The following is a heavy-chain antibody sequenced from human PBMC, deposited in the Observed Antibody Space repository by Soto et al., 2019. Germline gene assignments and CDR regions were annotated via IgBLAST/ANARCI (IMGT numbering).Heavy chain of an antibody. CDR2: INHSGST. CDR3: ARGLARYSYGYRWFDP. Sequence: QVQLQQWGAGLLKPSETLSLTCAVYGGSFSGYYWSWIRQPPEKGLEWIGEINHSGSTNYNPSLKSRVTISVDTSKNQFSLKLSSVTAADTAVYYCARGLARYSYGYRWFDPWGQRTLVTVSS. V-gene: IGHV4-34*01. CDR1: GGSFSGYY. D-gene: IGHD5-18*01. J-gene: IGHJ5*02.